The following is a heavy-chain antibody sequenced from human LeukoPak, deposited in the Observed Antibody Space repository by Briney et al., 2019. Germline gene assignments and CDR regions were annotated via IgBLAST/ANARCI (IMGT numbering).Heavy chain of an antibody. CDR2: ISYDGSNK. CDR3: AKVMITFGGIPNDAFDI. Sequence: GRSLRLSCAASGFTFSSYAMHWVRQAPGKGLEWVAVISYDGSNKYYADSVKGRFTISRDNSKNTLYLQMNSLRAEDTAVYYCAKVMITFGGIPNDAFDIWGQGTMVTVSS. J-gene: IGHJ3*02. D-gene: IGHD3-16*01. CDR1: GFTFSSYA. V-gene: IGHV3-30*04.